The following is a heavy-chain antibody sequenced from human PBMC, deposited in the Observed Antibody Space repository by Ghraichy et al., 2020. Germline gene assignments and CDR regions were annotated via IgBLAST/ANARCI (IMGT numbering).Heavy chain of an antibody. Sequence: GGSLRLSCAASGFTFVNYPMNWVRVRQAPGKGLEWISSITTRGGSTYYADSVKGRFTISRDNSKNTLYLQMNSLRAEDTAVYYCARGRGEFSPDYWGQGTLVTVSS. CDR3: ARGRGEFSPDY. J-gene: IGHJ4*02. V-gene: IGHV3-23*01. CDR2: ITTRGGST. CDR1: GFTFVNYP. D-gene: IGHD3-16*02.